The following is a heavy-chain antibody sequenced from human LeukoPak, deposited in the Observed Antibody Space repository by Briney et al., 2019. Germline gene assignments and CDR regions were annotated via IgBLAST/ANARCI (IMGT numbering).Heavy chain of an antibody. CDR1: GYTFTGYY. D-gene: IGHD6-6*01. CDR2: INPNSGGT. J-gene: IGHJ4*02. V-gene: IGHV1-2*02. CDR3: ARAPSSSSVSLRY. Sequence: GASVKVSCKASGYTFTGYYMHWVRQAPGQGLEWMGWINPNSGGTNYAQKFQGRVTMTRDTSISTAYMELSRLRSDDTAVYYCARAPSSSSVSLRYWGQGTLATVSS.